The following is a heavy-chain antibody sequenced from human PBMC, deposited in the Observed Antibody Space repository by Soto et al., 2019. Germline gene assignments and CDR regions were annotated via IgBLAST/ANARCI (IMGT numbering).Heavy chain of an antibody. CDR3: ARDLAAVVAGTFGY. CDR1: GYTFTSYA. Sequence: ASVKVSCKASGYTFTSYAMHWVRQAPGQRLEWMGWINAGNGNTKYSQKFQGRVTITRDTSASTVYMELNSLRSEDTAVYYCARDLAAVVAGTFGYWGQGTQVTVSS. D-gene: IGHD6-19*01. J-gene: IGHJ4*02. V-gene: IGHV1-3*01. CDR2: INAGNGNT.